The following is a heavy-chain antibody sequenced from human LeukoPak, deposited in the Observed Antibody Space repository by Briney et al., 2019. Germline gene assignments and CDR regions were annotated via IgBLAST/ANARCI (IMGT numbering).Heavy chain of an antibody. CDR1: GFTFSSYE. CDR2: ISSTGNTV. D-gene: IGHD2-15*01. J-gene: IGHJ6*04. Sequence: GGSLRLSCAASGFTFSSYEMNWVRQAPGQGLEWVAYISSTGNTVHYAGSVKGRFTISRDNAKNSPYLQMNRLRAEDTAVYYCTKETPQMDVWGKGTTVIVSS. CDR3: TKETPQMDV. V-gene: IGHV3-48*03.